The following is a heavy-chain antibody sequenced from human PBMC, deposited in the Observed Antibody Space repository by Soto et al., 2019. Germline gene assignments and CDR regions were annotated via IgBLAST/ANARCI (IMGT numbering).Heavy chain of an antibody. Sequence: QVQLQESGPGLVKPSGTLSLTCAVSGGSISSSNWWSWVRQPPGKGREWIGEIYHSGSTNYNPSLKSRVTISVDKSKHQFSLKLSAVTAADTAVYYCARAAMGGSSWPFDYWGQGTLVTVSS. CDR2: IYHSGST. CDR3: ARAAMGGSSWPFDY. CDR1: GGSISSSNW. V-gene: IGHV4-4*02. D-gene: IGHD6-13*01. J-gene: IGHJ4*02.